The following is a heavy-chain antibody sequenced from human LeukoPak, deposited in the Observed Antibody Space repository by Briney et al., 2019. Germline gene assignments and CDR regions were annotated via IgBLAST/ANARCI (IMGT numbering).Heavy chain of an antibody. CDR2: IYPGDSDT. Sequence: SGESLKISCKGSGYSFTSYWIGWVRQMPGKGLEWMGIIYPGDSDTRYSPSFQGQVTISADKPISTAYLQWSSLKASDTAMYYCARTRTIGWLYNWFDPWGQGTLVTVSS. CDR1: GYSFTSYW. V-gene: IGHV5-51*01. CDR3: ARTRTIGWLYNWFDP. J-gene: IGHJ5*02. D-gene: IGHD1-14*01.